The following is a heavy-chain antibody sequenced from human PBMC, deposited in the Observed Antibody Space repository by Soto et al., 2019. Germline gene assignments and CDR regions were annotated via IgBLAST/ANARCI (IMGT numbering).Heavy chain of an antibody. J-gene: IGHJ4*02. D-gene: IGHD6-19*01. V-gene: IGHV4-4*02. CDR1: GDSISSGNW. Sequence: SETLSLTCAVSGDSISSGNWWSWVRQTPGKGLEWIGETSHRGTNYSPSQKSRVNKTIDNLRKQFSLKLSPVTAADTAVYYCARYIALSGTFYFDYWSQGALVTVS. CDR2: TSHRGT. CDR3: ARYIALSGTFYFDY.